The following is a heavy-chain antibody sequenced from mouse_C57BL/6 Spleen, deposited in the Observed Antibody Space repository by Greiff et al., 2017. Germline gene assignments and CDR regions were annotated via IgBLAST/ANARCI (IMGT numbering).Heavy chain of an antibody. CDR2: IYPSDSET. V-gene: IGHV1-61*01. J-gene: IGHJ2*01. CDR1: GYTFTSYW. D-gene: IGHD1-1*01. Sequence: VQLQQPGAELVRPGSSVKLSCKASGYTFTSYWMDWVKQRPGQGLEWIGNIYPSDSETHYNQKFKDKATLTVDKSSSTAYMQLSSLTSEDSAVYYCARCETTVVAMDYWGQGTTLTVSS. CDR3: ARCETTVVAMDY.